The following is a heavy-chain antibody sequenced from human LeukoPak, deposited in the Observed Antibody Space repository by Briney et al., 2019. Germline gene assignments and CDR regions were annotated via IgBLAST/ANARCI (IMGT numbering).Heavy chain of an antibody. J-gene: IGHJ4*02. Sequence: SETLSLTCAVYGGSFSGYYWSWIRQPPGKGLEWIGEINHSGSTNYNPSLKGRVTISVDTSKNQFSLKLSSVTAADTAVYYCARVGERGDYGDYWGQGTLVTVSS. V-gene: IGHV4-34*01. CDR3: ARVGERGDYGDY. CDR2: INHSGST. CDR1: GGSFSGYY. D-gene: IGHD4-17*01.